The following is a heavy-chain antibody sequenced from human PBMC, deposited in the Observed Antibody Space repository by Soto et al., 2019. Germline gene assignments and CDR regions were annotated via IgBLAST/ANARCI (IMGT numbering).Heavy chain of an antibody. J-gene: IGHJ6*02. CDR2: TYYRSKWYN. Sequence: PSQTLSLPCAISGDSVSSNSAAWNWIRQSPSRGLEWLGRTYYRSKWYNDYAVSVKSRITINPDTSKNQFSLQLNSVTPEDKAVYYCARGQRITIFGVVMLGGMDVWGQGTTVTVSS. CDR1: GDSVSSNSAA. CDR3: ARGQRITIFGVVMLGGMDV. D-gene: IGHD3-3*01. V-gene: IGHV6-1*01.